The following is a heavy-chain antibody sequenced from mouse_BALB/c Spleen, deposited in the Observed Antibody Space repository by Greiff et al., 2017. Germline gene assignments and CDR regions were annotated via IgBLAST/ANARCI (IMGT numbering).Heavy chain of an antibody. V-gene: IGHV8-12*01. CDR1: GFSLSTSGMG. J-gene: IGHJ4*01. CDR2: IYWDDDK. CDR3: AHLLKDYAMDY. Sequence: QVTLKECGPGILQPSQTLSLTCSFSGFSLSTSGMGVSWIRQPSGKGLEWLAHIYWDDDKRYNPSLKSRLTISKDTSSNQVFLKITSVDTADTATYYCAHLLKDYAMDYWGQGTSVTVSS. D-gene: IGHD2-14*01.